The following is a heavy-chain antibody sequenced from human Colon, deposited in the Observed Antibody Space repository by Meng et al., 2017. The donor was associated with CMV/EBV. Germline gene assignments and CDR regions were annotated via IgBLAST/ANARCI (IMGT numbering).Heavy chain of an antibody. CDR1: GFTFSHYW. J-gene: IGHJ6*02. V-gene: IGHV3-7*01. D-gene: IGHD2-2*01. CDR2: IREDGESK. CDR3: ARDRCSSTSCFYYYYGMDV. Sequence: GESLKISCEASGFTFSHYWMSWVRQAPGKGLEWVANIREDGESKFYADSVRGRFIISRDNAKNSVYLQMNSLRAEDTAVYYCARDRCSSTSCFYYYYGMDVWGQGTTVTVSS.